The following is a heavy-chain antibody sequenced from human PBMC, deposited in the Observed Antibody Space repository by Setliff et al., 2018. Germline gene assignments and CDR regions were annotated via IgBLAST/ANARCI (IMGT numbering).Heavy chain of an antibody. D-gene: IGHD6-13*01. CDR3: TRDDAGSWYEYYYYYGMDV. CDR2: IRSKAYGGTT. Sequence: GGSLRLSCTASGFTFGDYAMSWARQAPGKGLEWVGFIRSKAYGGTTEYAASVKGRFTISRDDSKSIAYLQMNSLKTEDTAVYYCTRDDAGSWYEYYYYYGMDVWGQGTTVTVSS. CDR1: GFTFGDYA. J-gene: IGHJ6*02. V-gene: IGHV3-49*04.